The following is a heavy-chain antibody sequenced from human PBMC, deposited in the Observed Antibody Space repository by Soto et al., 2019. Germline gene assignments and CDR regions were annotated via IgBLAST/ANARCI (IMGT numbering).Heavy chain of an antibody. CDR2: VYYTGTT. Sequence: QVQLQESGPGLVKPSETLSLTCTVSNGSISGYYWTWIRQPPGKGLEWIGYVYYTGTTRYNPSLKRRVTISVDPSKNRISLKLSSVTAVDTAFYYCARLGGYYQSLDTWGQGTLVTVSS. D-gene: IGHD3-22*01. V-gene: IGHV4-59*08. CDR1: NGSISGYY. J-gene: IGHJ5*02. CDR3: ARLGGYYQSLDT.